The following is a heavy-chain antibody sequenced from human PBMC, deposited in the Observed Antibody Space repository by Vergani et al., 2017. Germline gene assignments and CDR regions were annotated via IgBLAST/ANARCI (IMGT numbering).Heavy chain of an antibody. CDR3: ASDTPSGQRAYR. CDR1: FDSIRNLY. Sequence: QVQLQESGPGLVKSSETLSLTCSVSFDSIRNLYCNWIRQPPGKGLEWIGSIHYSENTNYNPSLKTRVTISVDTSKNQFSLTLTSVTAADTAVYYCASDTPSGQRAYRWGQGTLVTVTS. D-gene: IGHD2-15*01. V-gene: IGHV4-59*11. J-gene: IGHJ5*02. CDR2: IHYSENT.